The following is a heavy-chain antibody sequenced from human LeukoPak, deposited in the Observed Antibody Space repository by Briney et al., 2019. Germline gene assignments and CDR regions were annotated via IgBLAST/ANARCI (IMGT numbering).Heavy chain of an antibody. V-gene: IGHV4-59*08. Sequence: SETLSLTCTVAGGSISSYYWSWIRQPPGKGLEWIGYIYYSGSTNYNPSLKSRVTISVDTSKNQFSLKLSSVTAEDTAVYYCARHERYYDYVWGSYRHDAFDIWGQGTMVTVSS. D-gene: IGHD3-16*02. J-gene: IGHJ3*02. CDR3: ARHERYYDYVWGSYRHDAFDI. CDR2: IYYSGST. CDR1: GGSISSYY.